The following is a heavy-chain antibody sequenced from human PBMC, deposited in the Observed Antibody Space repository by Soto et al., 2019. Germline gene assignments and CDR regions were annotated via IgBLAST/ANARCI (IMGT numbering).Heavy chain of an antibody. CDR2: ISYDGSNK. V-gene: IGHV3-30*03. Sequence: QVHLVDSGGGVVQPGRSLRLSCAASGFTFSNYVMHWVRQAPGKGLEWVAVISYDGSNKYYADSVKGRFTISRDNSKDRLYLKMNSLRVEDTAIYYCARAYSSGWSQSAGSWGQGTLVTVSS. D-gene: IGHD6-19*01. CDR1: GFTFSNYV. J-gene: IGHJ4*02. CDR3: ARAYSSGWSQSAGS.